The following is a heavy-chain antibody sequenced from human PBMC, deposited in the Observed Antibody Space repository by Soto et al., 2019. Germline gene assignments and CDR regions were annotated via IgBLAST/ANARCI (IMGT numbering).Heavy chain of an antibody. D-gene: IGHD3-22*01. CDR2: IGGSGGST. J-gene: IGHJ6*02. V-gene: IGHV3-23*01. Sequence: GSLRLSCAASGFTFSSYAMSWVRQAPGKGLEWVSAIGGSGGSTYYADSVKGRFTISRDNAKNTLFLHMNSLRAEDTAVYYCAKDPYYYDTSELDVWGQGTTVTVYS. CDR1: GFTFSSYA. CDR3: AKDPYYYDTSELDV.